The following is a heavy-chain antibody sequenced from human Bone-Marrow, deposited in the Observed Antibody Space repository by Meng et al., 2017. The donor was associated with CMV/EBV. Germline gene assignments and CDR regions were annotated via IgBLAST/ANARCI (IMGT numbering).Heavy chain of an antibody. V-gene: IGHV1-69*05. D-gene: IGHD3-3*01. Sequence: ASGGTFSSYAIRWVRQAPGQGLEWMGGIIPIFGTANYAQKFQGRVTITTDESTSTAYMELSSLRSEDTAVYYCARGDRFLEWLLWNYWGQGTLVTVSS. CDR1: GGTFSSYA. CDR2: IIPIFGTA. CDR3: ARGDRFLEWLLWNY. J-gene: IGHJ4*02.